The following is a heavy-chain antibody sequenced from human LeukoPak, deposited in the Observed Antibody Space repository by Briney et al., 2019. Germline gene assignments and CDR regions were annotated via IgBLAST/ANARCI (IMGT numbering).Heavy chain of an antibody. CDR1: GFTFSNAW. V-gene: IGHV3-15*01. J-gene: IGHJ4*02. CDR2: IKSKTDGGTT. Sequence: GGSLRLSCAASGFTFSNAWMSWVRQAPGKGLEWVGRIKSKTDGGTTDYAAPVKGRFTISRDDSKNTLYLQMNSLKTEDTAVYYRTTDVHHYDILTGYPFDYWGQGTLVTVSS. CDR3: TTDVHHYDILTGYPFDY. D-gene: IGHD3-9*01.